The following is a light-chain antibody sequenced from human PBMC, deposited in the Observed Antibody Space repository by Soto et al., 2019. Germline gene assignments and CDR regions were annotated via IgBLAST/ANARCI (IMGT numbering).Light chain of an antibody. CDR3: QQYGSSPPYT. CDR1: QTVSSSY. CDR2: DAS. V-gene: IGKV3D-20*01. Sequence: EIILTQSPATLSLSPGERATLSCGASQTVSSSYLAWYQQKPGLAPRLLIYDASSRATGIPDRFGGSGSGTDFTLTISRLEPEDFAVYYCQQYGSSPPYTFGQGTKLEIK. J-gene: IGKJ2*01.